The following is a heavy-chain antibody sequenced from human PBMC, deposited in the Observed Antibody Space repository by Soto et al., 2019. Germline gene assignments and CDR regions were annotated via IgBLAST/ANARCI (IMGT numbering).Heavy chain of an antibody. CDR2: MNPTSGNI. Sequence: AAVKVSCKASGYTFTSYDINWVRQATGQGXEWMGWMNPTSGNIGYAQKFQGRVTMTRNTSISTAYMELSSLRSEDTAVYYCARVKGVLRFLEWFRILYYSVMDVWGQGTTVTVSS. CDR3: ARVKGVLRFLEWFRILYYSVMDV. J-gene: IGHJ6*02. CDR1: GYTFTSYD. V-gene: IGHV1-8*01. D-gene: IGHD3-3*01.